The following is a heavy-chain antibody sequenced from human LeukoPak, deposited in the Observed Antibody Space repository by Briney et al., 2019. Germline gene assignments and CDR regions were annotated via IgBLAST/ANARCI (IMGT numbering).Heavy chain of an antibody. CDR3: AKAPTGYYYYYMDV. Sequence: GGSLRLSCAASGFTVSSNYMSWVRQAPGKGLEWVSVIYSGGSTYYADSVKGRFTISRDNSKNTLYLQMNSLRAEDTALYYCAKAPTGYYYYYMDVWGKGTTVTVSS. CDR1: GFTVSSNY. CDR2: IYSGGST. D-gene: IGHD1-14*01. V-gene: IGHV3-53*01. J-gene: IGHJ6*03.